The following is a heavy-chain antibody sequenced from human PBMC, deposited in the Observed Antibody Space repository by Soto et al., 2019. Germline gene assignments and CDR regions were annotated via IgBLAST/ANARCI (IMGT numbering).Heavy chain of an antibody. Sequence: PSETLSLTCTVSGGSISSSSYYWGWIRKPPGKGMEWIGSIYYSGSTYYNPSLKSRVTISVDTSKNQFSLKLSSVTAADTAVYYCARHEYYDYVWGSYRAYGMDVWGQGTTVTVSS. D-gene: IGHD3-16*02. J-gene: IGHJ6*02. CDR1: GGSISSSSYY. CDR3: ARHEYYDYVWGSYRAYGMDV. CDR2: IYYSGST. V-gene: IGHV4-39*01.